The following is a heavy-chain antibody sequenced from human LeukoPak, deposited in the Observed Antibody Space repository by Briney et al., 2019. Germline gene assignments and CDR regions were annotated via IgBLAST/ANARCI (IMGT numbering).Heavy chain of an antibody. Sequence: PSETLSLTCTVSGGSISNNYWNWIRRPPGKGLEWIGYIDYTGRTNYNPSLKSRVTISIDTSENQFSLKLTSVTAADTAVYYCARDRVAASGLLDPWGQGTLVTVSS. D-gene: IGHD6-13*01. CDR3: ARDRVAASGLLDP. CDR2: IDYTGRT. V-gene: IGHV4-59*01. CDR1: GGSISNNY. J-gene: IGHJ5*02.